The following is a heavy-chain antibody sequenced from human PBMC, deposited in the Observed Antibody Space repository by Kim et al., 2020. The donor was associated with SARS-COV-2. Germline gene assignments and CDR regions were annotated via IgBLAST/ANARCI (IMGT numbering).Heavy chain of an antibody. CDR2: IYSGGSST. CDR3: AKALGMDV. V-gene: IGHV3-23*03. CDR1: GFTFSSYA. Sequence: GGSLRLSCAASGFTFSSYAMSWVRQAPGKGLEWVSVIYSGGSSTYYADSVKGRFTISRDNSKNTLYLQMNSLRAEDTAVYYCAKALGMDVWGQGTTVTVSS. J-gene: IGHJ6*02.